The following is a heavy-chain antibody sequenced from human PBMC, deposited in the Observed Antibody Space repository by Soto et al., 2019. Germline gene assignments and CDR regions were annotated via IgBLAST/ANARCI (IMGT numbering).Heavy chain of an antibody. V-gene: IGHV4-59*12. Sequence: SETLSLTCTVSGGSISSYYWSWIRQPPGKGMEWIGYVHHSWGSTYNPSLQSRVAISLDTSKSQFSLKLTSVTATDTAVYYCARDGAMRDYPYYYYYYGMDVWGQGTTVTVSS. CDR1: GGSISSYY. CDR2: VHHSWGS. D-gene: IGHD2-2*01. CDR3: ARDGAMRDYPYYYYYYGMDV. J-gene: IGHJ6*02.